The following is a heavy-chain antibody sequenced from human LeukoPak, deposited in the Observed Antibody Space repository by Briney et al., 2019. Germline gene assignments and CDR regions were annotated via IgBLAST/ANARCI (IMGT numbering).Heavy chain of an antibody. CDR3: ATGIAVAAYFDY. CDR1: GYTFTDYF. J-gene: IGHJ4*02. D-gene: IGHD6-19*01. CDR2: INPKSGGT. Sequence: ASVKVSCKASGYTFTDYFMNWVRQAPGQGLEWMGWINPKSGGTVYAQKFQGRVTMTRDTSSSTAYMELSRLRSEDTAVYYCATGIAVAAYFDYWGQGTLVTVSS. V-gene: IGHV1-2*02.